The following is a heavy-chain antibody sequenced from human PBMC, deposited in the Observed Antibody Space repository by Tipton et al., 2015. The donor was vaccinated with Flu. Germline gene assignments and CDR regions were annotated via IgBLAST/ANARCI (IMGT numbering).Heavy chain of an antibody. Sequence: QLVQSGGEVKKPGASVKVSCKASGYTFTGYYMHWVRQAPGQGLEWLGWLNPNSGGTNYAQKFQGRVTMTRDTSISTAYMELSRLRSDDTAVYYCARDLRDSSGYDPMSLGYWGQGTLVTVAS. CDR3: ARDLRDSSGYDPMSLGY. J-gene: IGHJ4*02. CDR1: GYTFTGYY. D-gene: IGHD3-22*01. V-gene: IGHV1-2*02. CDR2: LNPNSGGT.